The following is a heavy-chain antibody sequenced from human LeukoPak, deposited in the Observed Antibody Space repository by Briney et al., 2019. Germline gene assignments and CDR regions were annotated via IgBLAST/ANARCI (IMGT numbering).Heavy chain of an antibody. V-gene: IGHV3-74*01. Sequence: GGSLRLSCAASGFTLNTYWIHWVRQTPQTGLEWVAGISGDGNFKRNADSVRGRLTIFTDNAKSTVSLQVSSLRAEDTAVYYCTATPWGGAAAIFDYWGQGILVTVSS. CDR3: TATPWGGAAAIFDY. CDR2: ISGDGNFK. D-gene: IGHD6-25*01. J-gene: IGHJ4*02. CDR1: GFTLNTYW.